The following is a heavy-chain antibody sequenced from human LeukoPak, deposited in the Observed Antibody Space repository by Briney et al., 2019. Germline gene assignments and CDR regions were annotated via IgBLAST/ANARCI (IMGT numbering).Heavy chain of an antibody. Sequence: GASVKVSCKASGYTFTSYGISWVRQAPGQGLEWMGWISAYNGNTNYAQKLQGRVTMTTDTSTSTAYMDLRSLRSDDTAVYYCARDPGTGYSSGWWYSNEGGPVNWFDPWGQGTLVTVSS. D-gene: IGHD6-19*01. V-gene: IGHV1-18*01. CDR3: ARDPGTGYSSGWWYSNEGGPVNWFDP. CDR2: ISAYNGNT. CDR1: GYTFTSYG. J-gene: IGHJ5*02.